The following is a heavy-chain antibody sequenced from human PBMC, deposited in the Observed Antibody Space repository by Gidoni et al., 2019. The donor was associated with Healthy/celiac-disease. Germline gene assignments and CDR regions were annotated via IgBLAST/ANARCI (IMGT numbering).Heavy chain of an antibody. CDR3: ARGGSSPDREFDY. CDR2: IFSNDEE. CDR1: GFSLSNARMG. J-gene: IGHJ4*02. Sequence: VTLKESGPVLVTPTETLTLTCPVPGFSLSNARMGVSWIRQPPGKALEWLAHIFSNDEESYSTSLKSRRTISKNTSKSQVVLTMTNMDAVDTATYYCARGGSSPDREFDYWGQGTLVTVSS. D-gene: IGHD6-6*01. V-gene: IGHV2-26*01.